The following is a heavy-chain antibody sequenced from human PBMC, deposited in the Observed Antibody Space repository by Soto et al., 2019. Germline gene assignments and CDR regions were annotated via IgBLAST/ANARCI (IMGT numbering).Heavy chain of an antibody. CDR3: ARQPFCGGPGCHPSFPCSAP. V-gene: IGHV4-39*01. J-gene: IGHJ5*02. CDR1: GGSISSSSYY. Sequence: TSETLSLTCTVSGGSISSSSYYWGWIRQPPGKGLEWIGSIYYSGSTYYNPSLKSRVTISVDTSKNQFSLKLSSVTAADTAVYYCARQPFCGGPGCHPSFPCSAPWVKGPLVPVSP. CDR2: IYYSGST. D-gene: IGHD3-3*01.